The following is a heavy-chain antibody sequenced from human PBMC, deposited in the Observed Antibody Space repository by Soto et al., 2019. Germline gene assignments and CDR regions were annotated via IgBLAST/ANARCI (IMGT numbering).Heavy chain of an antibody. D-gene: IGHD3-16*01. V-gene: IGHV3-23*01. CDR1: GFTFSSYA. J-gene: IGHJ4*02. CDR3: AKGQGSGDYGCHDY. CDR2: ISGSGGST. Sequence: EVQLLESGGGLVQPGGSLRLSCAASGFTFSSYAMSWVRQAPGKGLEWVSAISGSGGSTYYADSVKGRFTISRDNSKNTVYLQMNSLRGEDTAVYYCAKGQGSGDYGCHDYWGQGTLVTVSS.